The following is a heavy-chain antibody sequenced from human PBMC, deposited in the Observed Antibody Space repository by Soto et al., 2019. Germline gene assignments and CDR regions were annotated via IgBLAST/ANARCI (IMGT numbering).Heavy chain of an antibody. D-gene: IGHD6-6*01. CDR2: ISGSDDST. J-gene: IGHJ4*02. CDR3: AKRSSSSTFDY. Sequence: EVQLLESGGGLVQPGESLRLSCAAPGFTFSSYAMSWVRQAPGKGLECVLVISGSDDSTYYADSVKGRFTISRDNSKNTLYLQMDSLRAEDTAVYYCAKRSSSSTFDYWGQGTLVTVSS. CDR1: GFTFSSYA. V-gene: IGHV3-23*01.